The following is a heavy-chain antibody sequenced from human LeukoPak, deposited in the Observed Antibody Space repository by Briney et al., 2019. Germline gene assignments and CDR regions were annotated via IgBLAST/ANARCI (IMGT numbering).Heavy chain of an antibody. CDR2: ISGSGGST. Sequence: GGSLRLSCAAPGFTFSSYAMSWVRQAPGKGLEWVSAISGSGGSTYYADPVKGRFTISRDNSKNTLFLQMNSLRAEDTAVYYCAKDGGDYGGHWGQGTLVTVSS. V-gene: IGHV3-23*01. CDR3: AKDGGDYGGH. D-gene: IGHD4/OR15-4a*01. J-gene: IGHJ4*02. CDR1: GFTFSSYA.